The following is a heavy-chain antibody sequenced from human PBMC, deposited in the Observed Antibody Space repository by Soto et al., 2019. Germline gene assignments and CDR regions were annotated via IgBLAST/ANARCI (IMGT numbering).Heavy chain of an antibody. J-gene: IGHJ4*02. D-gene: IGHD1-26*01. Sequence: QVQLQESGPGLVKPSQTLSLTCTVSGGSISSGGYYWSWIRQHPGKGLEWVGYIYYSGSTYYNTSLKNLVTISVDTSKNQFSLKLSSVTAADTAVYYCARVGGVGATALDYWGQGTLVTVSS. CDR1: GGSISSGGYY. CDR3: ARVGGVGATALDY. V-gene: IGHV4-31*01. CDR2: IYYSGST.